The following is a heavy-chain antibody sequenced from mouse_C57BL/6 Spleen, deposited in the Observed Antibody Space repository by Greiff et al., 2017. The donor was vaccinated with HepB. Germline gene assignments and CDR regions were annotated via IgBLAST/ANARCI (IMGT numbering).Heavy chain of an antibody. CDR1: GYAFSSYW. CDR3: ARDYYGSSVIDY. Sequence: VQLQQSGAELVKPGASVKISCKASGYAFSSYWMNWVKQRPGKGLEWIGQIYPGDGDTNYNGKFKGKATLTADKSSSTAYMQLSSLTSEDSAVYFCARDYYGSSVIDYWGQGTTLTVSS. D-gene: IGHD1-1*01. V-gene: IGHV1-80*01. J-gene: IGHJ2*01. CDR2: IYPGDGDT.